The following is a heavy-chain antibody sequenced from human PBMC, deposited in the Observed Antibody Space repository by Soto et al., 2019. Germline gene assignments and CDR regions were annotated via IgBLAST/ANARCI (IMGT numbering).Heavy chain of an antibody. CDR2: IYYSGST. CDR1: GGSISSSSYY. D-gene: IGHD3-22*01. CDR3: ARHHLPAYYYDSSGYYFDY. Sequence: QLQLQESGPGLVKPSETLSLTCTVSGGSISSSSYYWGWIRQPPGKGLEWIGSIYYSGSTYYNPSLKSRVTISVDTSKNQFSLKLSSVTAADTAVYYCARHHLPAYYYDSSGYYFDYWGQGTLVTVSS. V-gene: IGHV4-39*01. J-gene: IGHJ4*02.